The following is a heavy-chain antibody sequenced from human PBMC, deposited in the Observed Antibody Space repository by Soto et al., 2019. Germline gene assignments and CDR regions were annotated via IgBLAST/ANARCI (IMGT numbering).Heavy chain of an antibody. V-gene: IGHV3-23*01. CDR1: GFPFSRDG. CDR2: ISSTGGST. Sequence: GGSLRLSCTGSGFPFSRDGMTWVRRAPGKGLEWVSGISSTGGSTYYPDSVKGRFTISRDNSKNTLYLQMNSLRAEDTAIYYCAKVHYSSSSAAYDAFDIWGQGTLVTVSS. D-gene: IGHD6-6*01. CDR3: AKVHYSSSSAAYDAFDI. J-gene: IGHJ3*02.